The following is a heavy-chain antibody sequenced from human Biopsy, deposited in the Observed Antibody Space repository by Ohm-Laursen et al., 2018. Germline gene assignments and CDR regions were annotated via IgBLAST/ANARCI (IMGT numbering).Heavy chain of an antibody. J-gene: IGHJ3*01. V-gene: IGHV3-7*01. CDR3: ARDSGGGDSINGWYDALDL. Sequence: SLRLPCAASGFTFSQYWMPWVRQSPGKGLEWVANINKDGSATNYLDSVKGRFAVSRDNSKNSAYLQMNSLRTEDTAIYYCARDSGGGDSINGWYDALDLWGRGTTVTVSS. D-gene: IGHD2-8*01. CDR2: INKDGSAT. CDR1: GFTFSQYW.